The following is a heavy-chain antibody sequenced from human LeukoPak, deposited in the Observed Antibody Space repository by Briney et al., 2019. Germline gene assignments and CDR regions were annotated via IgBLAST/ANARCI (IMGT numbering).Heavy chain of an antibody. CDR1: GGSISSSSYY. V-gene: IGHV4-39*01. CDR2: IYDSGST. D-gene: IGHD2-2*01. J-gene: IGHJ6*02. CDR3: ARYCSSTNCYGHYYGMDV. Sequence: SETLSLTCTVSGGSISSSSYYWGWIRQPPGKGLEGIGSIYDSGSTYYNPSLKSRATISVDTSKSQFTLKLSSVTAADTAVYYCARYCSSTNCYGHYYGMDVWGQGTTVTVSS.